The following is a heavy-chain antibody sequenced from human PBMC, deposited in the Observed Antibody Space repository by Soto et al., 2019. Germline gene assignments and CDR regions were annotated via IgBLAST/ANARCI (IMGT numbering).Heavy chain of an antibody. CDR1: GGSFSGYY. CDR3: ARGKRYCTNGVCYTRYYYYYYMDV. V-gene: IGHV4-34*01. Sequence: SETLSLTCAVYGGSFSGYYWSWIRQPPGKGLEWIGEINHSGSTNYNPSLKSRVTISVDTSKNQFSLKLSSVTAADTAVYYCARGKRYCTNGVCYTRYYYYYYMDVWGKGTTVTVSS. CDR2: INHSGST. J-gene: IGHJ6*03. D-gene: IGHD2-8*01.